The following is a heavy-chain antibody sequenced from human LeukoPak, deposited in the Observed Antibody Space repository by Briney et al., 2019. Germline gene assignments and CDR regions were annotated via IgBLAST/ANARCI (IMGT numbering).Heavy chain of an antibody. CDR3: ARQYSSSWSPGSSYYGMDV. Sequence: PSGTLSLTCTVSGGSISSYYWSWIRQPPGKGLEWIGYIYSSGSTNYNPSLKSRVTISVDTSKNQFSLKLSSVTAADTAVYYCARQYSSSWSPGSSYYGMDVWGQGTTVTVSS. D-gene: IGHD6-13*01. J-gene: IGHJ6*02. CDR2: IYSSGST. CDR1: GGSISSYY. V-gene: IGHV4-59*08.